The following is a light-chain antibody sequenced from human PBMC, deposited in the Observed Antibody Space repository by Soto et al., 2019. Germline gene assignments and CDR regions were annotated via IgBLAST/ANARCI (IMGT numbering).Light chain of an antibody. J-gene: IGKJ4*01. CDR2: GAS. CDR3: QQYNNWPPLT. CDR1: QSVGSD. Sequence: VLTQPPATMSVSPGGSDTLSCRASQSVGSDLAWYQQKPGQAPRLLIYGASTRATGIPARFSGSGSGTEFTLTISSLQSEDFAVYYCQQYNNWPPLTFGGGTKV. V-gene: IGKV3-15*01.